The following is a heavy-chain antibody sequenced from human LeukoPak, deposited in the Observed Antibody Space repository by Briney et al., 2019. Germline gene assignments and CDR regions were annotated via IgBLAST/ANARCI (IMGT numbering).Heavy chain of an antibody. CDR3: ARKIASVGYFDY. Sequence: SETLSLTCSVSGYSISSSNWWGWIRQPPGKGLEWIGYIYYSGTTNYNPSLKSRVTMSVDTSKNQFSLKLSSVTALDTAVYYCARKIASVGYFDYWGQGTLVTVSS. CDR2: IYYSGTT. CDR1: GYSISSSNW. J-gene: IGHJ4*02. V-gene: IGHV4-28*06. D-gene: IGHD6-13*01.